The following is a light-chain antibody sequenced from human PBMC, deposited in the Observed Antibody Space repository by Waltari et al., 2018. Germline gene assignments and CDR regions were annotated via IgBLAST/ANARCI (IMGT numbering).Light chain of an antibody. Sequence: EIVLTQSPATLSLSPWERATLSCRASQTVRSNYLAWYQQKSGLAPRLLIYDASKRATGIPDRFSGSGSGTDFTLTITRLEPEDFAVYFCQQYLSSPWTFGLGTKVEIK. V-gene: IGKV3D-20*01. CDR2: DAS. CDR1: QTVRSNY. J-gene: IGKJ1*01. CDR3: QQYLSSPWT.